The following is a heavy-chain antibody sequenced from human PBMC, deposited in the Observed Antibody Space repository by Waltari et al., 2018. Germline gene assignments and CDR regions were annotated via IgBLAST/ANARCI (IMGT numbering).Heavy chain of an antibody. CDR1: GFTFSSYT. D-gene: IGHD5-18*01. V-gene: IGHV3-30*04. Sequence: QVQLVESGGGVVQPGRSLRLSCAASGFTFSSYTMHRVRPAPGQGLEWVAVISSDGTNKYYADSVKGRFTISRDNSKNTLYLQMNSLRAEDTAVYYCARDSVGYSYGDYWGQGTLVTVSS. CDR3: ARDSVGYSYGDY. CDR2: ISSDGTNK. J-gene: IGHJ4*02.